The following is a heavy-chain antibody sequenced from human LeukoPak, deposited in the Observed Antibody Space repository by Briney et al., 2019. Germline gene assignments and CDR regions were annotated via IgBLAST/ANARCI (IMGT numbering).Heavy chain of an antibody. V-gene: IGHV3-30*18. J-gene: IGHJ4*02. CDR1: GFTFSSYS. CDR3: AKDRIAAAGSLGYYFDY. Sequence: GGSLRLSCAASGFTFSSYSMNWVRQAPGKGLEWVAVISFDGSNKYYADSVKGRFTISRGNSKNTLYLQMNSLRAEDTAVYYCAKDRIAAAGSLGYYFDYWGQGTLVTVSS. D-gene: IGHD6-13*01. CDR2: ISFDGSNK.